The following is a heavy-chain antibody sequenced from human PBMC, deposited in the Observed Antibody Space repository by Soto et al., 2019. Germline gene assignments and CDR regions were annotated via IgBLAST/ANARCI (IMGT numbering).Heavy chain of an antibody. CDR1: GFTFSSYS. D-gene: IGHD1-7*01. J-gene: IGHJ6*02. Sequence: GGSLRLSCAASGFTFSSYSMNWVRQAPGKGLEWVAVISYDGSNKYYADSVKGRFTISRDNSKNTLYLQMNSLRAEDTAVYYCAKDQELPVLYGMDVWGQGTTVTVS. V-gene: IGHV3-30*18. CDR2: ISYDGSNK. CDR3: AKDQELPVLYGMDV.